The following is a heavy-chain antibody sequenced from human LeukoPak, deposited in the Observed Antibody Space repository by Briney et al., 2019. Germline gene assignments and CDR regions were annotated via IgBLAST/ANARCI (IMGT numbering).Heavy chain of an antibody. D-gene: IGHD3-16*01. Sequence: GGSLRLSGEASGFTFSSYWMSWVRQAPGKGLEWVAHIKEDESDEYYVDSVRGRFTASRDNAKNSVNLQMNSLRAEDTALYYCAKDILGDAGAFDIWGQGTMVTVSS. V-gene: IGHV3-7*03. J-gene: IGHJ3*02. CDR1: GFTFSSYW. CDR2: IKEDESDE. CDR3: AKDILGDAGAFDI.